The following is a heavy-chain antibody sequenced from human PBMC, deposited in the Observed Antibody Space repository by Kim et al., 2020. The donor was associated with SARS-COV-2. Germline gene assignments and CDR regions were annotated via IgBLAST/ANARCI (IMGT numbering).Heavy chain of an antibody. V-gene: IGHV1-69*06. CDR2: INPIFGTA. Sequence: SVKVSCKASGGTFSSYAISWVRQAPGQGLEWMGGINPIFGTANYAQKFQGRVTITADKSTSTAYMELSSLRSEDTAVYYCARVGGNGPFDYWGQGTLVTVSS. D-gene: IGHD2-15*01. CDR3: ARVGGNGPFDY. CDR1: GGTFSSYA. J-gene: IGHJ4*02.